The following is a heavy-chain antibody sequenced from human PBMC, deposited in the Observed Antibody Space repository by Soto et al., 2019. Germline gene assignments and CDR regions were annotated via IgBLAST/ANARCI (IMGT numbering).Heavy chain of an antibody. CDR1: GFTFSDYY. Sequence: PGGSLRLSCVASGFTFSDYYMSWIRQAPGKGLEWVSYISSSGSTIYYADSVQGRFTMSRDNAKNSLYLQMNSLRGEDTALYYFARVGGYCISTSCYDAFDIWGQGTMVTVSS. J-gene: IGHJ3*02. D-gene: IGHD2-2*01. CDR3: ARVGGYCISTSCYDAFDI. CDR2: ISSSGSTI. V-gene: IGHV3-11*01.